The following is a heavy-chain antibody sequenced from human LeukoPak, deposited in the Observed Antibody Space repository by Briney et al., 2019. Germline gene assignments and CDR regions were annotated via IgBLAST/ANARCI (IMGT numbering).Heavy chain of an antibody. CDR1: GGSISSSNW. CDR3: ARVNSYGLFDY. D-gene: IGHD5-18*01. CDR2: IYHSGST. J-gene: IGHJ4*02. Sequence: SETLSLTCTVSGGSISSSNWWSWVRQPPGQGLEWIGEIYHSGSTNYNPSLKSRVTISVDKSKNQFSLKLSSVTAADTAVYYCARVNSYGLFDYWGQGTLVTVSS. V-gene: IGHV4-4*02.